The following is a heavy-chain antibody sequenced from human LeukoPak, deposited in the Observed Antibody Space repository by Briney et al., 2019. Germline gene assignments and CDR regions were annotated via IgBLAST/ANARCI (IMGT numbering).Heavy chain of an antibody. CDR1: GGTFSSYA. D-gene: IGHD3-22*01. CDR3: ARDKGGGSGYYYF. J-gene: IGHJ4*02. V-gene: IGHV1-69*05. CDR2: IIPIFGTA. Sequence: SVKVSCKASGGTFSSYAISWVRQAPGQGLEWMGGIIPIFGTANYAQKFQGRVTITTDESTSTAYMELSSLRSEDTAVYYCARDKGGGSGYYYFWGQGTQVTVSS.